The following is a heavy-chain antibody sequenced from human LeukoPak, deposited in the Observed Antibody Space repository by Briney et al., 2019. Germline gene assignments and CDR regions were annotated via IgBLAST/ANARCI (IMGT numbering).Heavy chain of an antibody. Sequence: SQTLSLTCTVSGGSISGYYWTWTRQPPGKGLEWIGQIHYSGKADYNPSLRSRITISVDTSKNQFSLKLSSVTAADTAVYYCARTVQGYDSSGYYEPPHNWSDPWGQGTLVTVSS. CDR1: GGSISGYY. CDR3: ARTVQGYDSSGYYEPPHNWSDP. D-gene: IGHD3-22*01. J-gene: IGHJ5*02. V-gene: IGHV4-59*01. CDR2: IHYSGKA.